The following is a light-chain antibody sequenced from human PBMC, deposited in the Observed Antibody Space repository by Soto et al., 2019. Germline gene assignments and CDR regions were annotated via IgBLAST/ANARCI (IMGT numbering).Light chain of an antibody. Sequence: VLTQPPSVSGAPGQRVTISCTGSSSNIGAGYDVHWYQQLPGTAPKLLIYANGNRPSGVPDRFSGSKSGTSASLAITGLQAEDEADYYCQSYDRSLSGYVLGTGTKLTVL. CDR1: SSNIGAGYD. V-gene: IGLV1-40*01. CDR2: ANG. CDR3: QSYDRSLSGYV. J-gene: IGLJ1*01.